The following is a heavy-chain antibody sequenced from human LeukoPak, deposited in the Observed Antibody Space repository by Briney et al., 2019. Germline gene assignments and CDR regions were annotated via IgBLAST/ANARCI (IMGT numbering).Heavy chain of an antibody. J-gene: IGHJ4*02. CDR3: TRFRGSSWYASSDY. CDR2: ISGSGGST. D-gene: IGHD6-13*01. Sequence: GGSLRLSCAASGFTFSSYAMSWVRQAPGKGLGWVSAISGSGGSTYYADSVKGRFTISRDNSKNTLYLQMNSLRAEDTAVYYCTRFRGSSWYASSDYWGQGTLVTVSS. CDR1: GFTFSSYA. V-gene: IGHV3-23*01.